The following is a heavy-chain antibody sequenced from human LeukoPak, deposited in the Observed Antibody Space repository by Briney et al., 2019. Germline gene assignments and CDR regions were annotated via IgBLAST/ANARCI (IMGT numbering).Heavy chain of an antibody. J-gene: IGHJ4*02. V-gene: IGHV4-4*02. D-gene: IGHD1-14*01. CDR2: IYHSGST. CDR3: ARAEETTEFDY. Sequence: SGTLSLTCAVSGGSISSSNWWSWVRQPPGQGLEWIGEIYHSGSTNYNPSLKSRVTISVDTSKNQFSLKLSSVTAADTAVYYCARAEETTEFDYWGQGTLVTVSS. CDR1: GGSISSSNW.